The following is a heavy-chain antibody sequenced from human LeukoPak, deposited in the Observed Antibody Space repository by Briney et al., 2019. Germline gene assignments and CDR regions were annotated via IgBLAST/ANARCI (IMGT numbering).Heavy chain of an antibody. D-gene: IGHD6-19*01. Sequence: PSQTLSLTCAISGDSVSSNTAAWNWIRQSPSRGLEWLGRTFYRSNWYDDYAASVKSRITINPDTSKNQFSLHSKSVTPEDTAVYYCAREVAGTWAFDIWGQGTRVTVSS. CDR3: AREVAGTWAFDI. V-gene: IGHV6-1*01. J-gene: IGHJ3*02. CDR1: GDSVSSNTAA. CDR2: TFYRSNWYD.